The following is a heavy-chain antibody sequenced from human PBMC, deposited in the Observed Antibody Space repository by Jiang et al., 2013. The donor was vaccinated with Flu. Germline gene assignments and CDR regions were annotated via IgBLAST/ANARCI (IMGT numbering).Heavy chain of an antibody. D-gene: IGHD3-22*01. CDR3: ARAGFRGSGYVDY. CDR2: GGT. J-gene: IGHJ4*02. Sequence: GGTNYAQKFQGRVTMTRDTSISTAYMELSRLRSDDTAVYYCARAGFRGSGYVDYWGQGTLVTVSS. V-gene: IGHV1-2*02.